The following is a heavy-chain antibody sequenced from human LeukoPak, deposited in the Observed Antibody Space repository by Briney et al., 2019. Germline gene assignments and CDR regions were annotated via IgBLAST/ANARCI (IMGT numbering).Heavy chain of an antibody. J-gene: IGHJ6*03. V-gene: IGHV4-39*07. CDR1: GGSISSGSYY. CDR3: ARGHGLYYYMDV. Sequence: PSETLSLTCTVSGGSISSGSYYWSWIRQPPGKGLEWIGEINHSGSTNYNPSLKSRVTISVDTSKNQFSLKLSSVTAADTAVYYCARGHGLYYYMDVWGKGTTVTVSS. CDR2: INHSGST.